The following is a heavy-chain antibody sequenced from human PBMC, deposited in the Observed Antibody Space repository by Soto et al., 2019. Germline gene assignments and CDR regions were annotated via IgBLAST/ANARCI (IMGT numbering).Heavy chain of an antibody. V-gene: IGHV1-69*01. CDR3: ARWFGELFWWFDP. CDR1: GGTFSSYA. D-gene: IGHD3-10*01. J-gene: IGHJ5*02. CDR2: IIPIFGTA. Sequence: QVQLVQSGAEVKTPGSSVTVSCKASGGTFSSYAISCVRQAPGQGHEWMGGIIPIFGTANYAQKFQGRVTITADESTSTAYMELSSLRSEDTAVYYCARWFGELFWWFDPWGEGALVTVSS.